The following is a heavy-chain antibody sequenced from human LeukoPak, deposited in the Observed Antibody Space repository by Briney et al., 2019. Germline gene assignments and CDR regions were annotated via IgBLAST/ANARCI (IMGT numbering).Heavy chain of an antibody. CDR1: GGSLSDDY. V-gene: IGHV4-34*01. Sequence: SETLSLTCAVYGGSLSDDYWSWIRQPPGKGLEWIGESNHSGSTNYNPSLKSRVTISVDTSKNQFSLKLSSVTAADTTVYYCARGVRCRWSCYYYYYYMDVWGNGTTVTVSS. CDR2: SNHSGST. CDR3: ARGVRCRWSCYYYYYYMDV. J-gene: IGHJ6*03. D-gene: IGHD2-15*01.